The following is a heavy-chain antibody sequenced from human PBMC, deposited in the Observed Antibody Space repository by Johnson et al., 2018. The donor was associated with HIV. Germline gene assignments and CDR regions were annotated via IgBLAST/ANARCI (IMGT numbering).Heavy chain of an antibody. J-gene: IGHJ3*01. Sequence: APGKGLEWVAFIRPDGNNKYYADSVKGRFTISRDNSKNTLYLQMNSLRAEDTAVYYCARGTGTDDAFDLWGQGTVVTVSS. CDR3: ARGTGTDDAFDL. V-gene: IGHV3-30*02. D-gene: IGHD1-1*01. CDR2: IRPDGNNK.